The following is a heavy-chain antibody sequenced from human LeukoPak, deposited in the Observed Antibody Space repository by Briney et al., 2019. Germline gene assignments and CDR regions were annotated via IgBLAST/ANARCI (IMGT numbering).Heavy chain of an antibody. CDR1: GFTFSSYS. CDR3: ASLMAVEGIDY. V-gene: IGHV3-21*01. Sequence: GSLRLSCAASGFTFSSYSMNWVRPAPGKGLEWVSSISSSSSYIYYADSVKGRFTISRDNAKNSLYLQMNSLRAEDTAVYYCASLMAVEGIDYWGQGTLVTVSS. J-gene: IGHJ4*02. D-gene: IGHD2-8*01. CDR2: ISSSSSYI.